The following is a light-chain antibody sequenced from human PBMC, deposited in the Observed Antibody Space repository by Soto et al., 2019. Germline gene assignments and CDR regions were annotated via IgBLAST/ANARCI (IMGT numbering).Light chain of an antibody. CDR1: SSDIGGYHY. J-gene: IGLJ1*01. Sequence: SALTQPRSVSGSPGQSVTISCTGTSSDIGGYHYVSWYQQHSGKAPQLLIYDVDERPSGVPDRFSGSKSGNTAYLTISGLQADDEAYYYCCSYAATNTFVFGTGTKVTVL. CDR2: DVD. V-gene: IGLV2-11*01. CDR3: CSYAATNTFV.